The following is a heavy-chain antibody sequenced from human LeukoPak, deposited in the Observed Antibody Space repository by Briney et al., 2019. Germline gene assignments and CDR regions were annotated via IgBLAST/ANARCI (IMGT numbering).Heavy chain of an antibody. Sequence: GGSLRLSCGASGFDFSNNGMHWVRQAPGKGLEWVAFIRYDAANQYYADSVKGRFTISRDNSKNTLYLQMDSLRSEDTAIYHCAKDIAVSDSYFDYWGQGTLVIVSS. CDR2: IRYDAANQ. V-gene: IGHV3-30*02. D-gene: IGHD6-19*01. CDR1: GFDFSNNG. J-gene: IGHJ4*02. CDR3: AKDIAVSDSYFDY.